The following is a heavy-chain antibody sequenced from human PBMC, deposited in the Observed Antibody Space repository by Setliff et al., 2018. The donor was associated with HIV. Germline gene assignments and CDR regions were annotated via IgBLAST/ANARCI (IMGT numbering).Heavy chain of an antibody. Sequence: SETLSLTCTVSGGSISSHYWSWIRQPPGKGLEWIGYIYYSGSANYNPSLKSRVTISVDTSKNQFSLKLSSVTVADTAVYYCARDEHGYNSNWYGVDWGQGTLVTVSS. V-gene: IGHV4-59*11. CDR1: GGSISSHY. D-gene: IGHD6-13*01. CDR3: ARDEHGYNSNWYGVD. CDR2: IYYSGSA. J-gene: IGHJ4*02.